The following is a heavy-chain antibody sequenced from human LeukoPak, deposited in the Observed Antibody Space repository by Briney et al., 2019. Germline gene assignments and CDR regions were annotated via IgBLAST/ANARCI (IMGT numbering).Heavy chain of an antibody. D-gene: IGHD3-10*02. J-gene: IGHJ6*04. Sequence: PGGSLRLSCAASGFTFSSYEMNWVRQAPGKGLEWVSYISSSGSTIYYADSVKGRFTISRDDAKNSLYLQMNSLRAEDTAVYYCAELGITMIGGVWGKGTTATISS. V-gene: IGHV3-48*03. CDR2: ISSSGSTI. CDR1: GFTFSSYE. CDR3: AELGITMIGGV.